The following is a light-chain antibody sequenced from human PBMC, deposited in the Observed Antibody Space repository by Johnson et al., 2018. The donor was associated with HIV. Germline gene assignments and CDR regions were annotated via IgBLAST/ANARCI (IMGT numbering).Light chain of an antibody. J-gene: IGLJ1*01. CDR1: SSNIGNNF. CDR2: DNN. CDR3: GTWDSSLSAYV. Sequence: QSVLTQPPSVSAAPGQKVTISCSGSSSNIGNNFVSWYQQLPGTAPKLLIYDNNKRPSGIPDRFSGSKSATSATLAITGLQTGDEADYYCGTWDSSLSAYVFGTGTKVTVL. V-gene: IGLV1-51*01.